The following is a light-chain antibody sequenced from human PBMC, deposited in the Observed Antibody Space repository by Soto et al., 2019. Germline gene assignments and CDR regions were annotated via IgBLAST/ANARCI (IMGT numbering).Light chain of an antibody. J-gene: IGKJ1*01. V-gene: IGKV1-5*03. CDR1: QTISSW. CDR3: QQTYSTPPT. Sequence: DIQMTQSPSTLSGSVGDRVTITCLASQTISSWLAWYQQKPGKAPKLLIYKASTLKSGVPSRFSGSGSGTDFTLTISSLQPEDFATYYCQQTYSTPPTFGQGTKVDIK. CDR2: KAS.